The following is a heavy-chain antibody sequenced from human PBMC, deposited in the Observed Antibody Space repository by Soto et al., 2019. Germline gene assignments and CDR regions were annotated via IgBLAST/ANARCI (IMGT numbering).Heavy chain of an antibody. V-gene: IGHV1-24*01. CDR1: GYTLTELS. Sequence: ASVKVSCKVSGYTLTELSMHWVRQAPGKGLEWMGGFDPEDGETIYAQKFQGRVTMTEDTSTDTAYMELSSLRSEDTAVYYCATMEPITMITTYAFDIWGQGTMVTVSS. D-gene: IGHD3-22*01. CDR3: ATMEPITMITTYAFDI. CDR2: FDPEDGET. J-gene: IGHJ3*02.